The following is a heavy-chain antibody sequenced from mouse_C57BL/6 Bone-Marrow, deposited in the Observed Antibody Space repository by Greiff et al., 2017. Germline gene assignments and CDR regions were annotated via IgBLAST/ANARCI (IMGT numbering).Heavy chain of an antibody. D-gene: IGHD2-5*01. Sequence: QVQLKQPGAELVKPGASVKLSCKASGYTFTSYWMHWVKQRPGQGLEWIGMIHPNSGSTNYNEKFKNKATLTVDKSSSTAYMQLSSLTSEYSAFYYYARRVSCYCDSNYGDWGQGTTLTVSS. CDR1: GYTFTSYW. CDR2: IHPNSGST. CDR3: ARRVSCYCDSNYGD. J-gene: IGHJ2*01. V-gene: IGHV1-64*01.